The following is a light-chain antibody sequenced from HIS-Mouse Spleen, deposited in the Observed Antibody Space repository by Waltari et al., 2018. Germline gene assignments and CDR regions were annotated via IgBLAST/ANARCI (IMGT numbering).Light chain of an antibody. CDR3: CSYAGSSTWV. CDR2: EGS. V-gene: IGLV2-23*01. J-gene: IGLJ3*02. Sequence: QSALTQPASVSGSPGQSIPISCTGTSSHVGSYNLFPWYQQHPGKAPKLMIYEGSKRPSGVSNRFSGSKSGNTASLTISGLQAEDEADYYCCSYAGSSTWVFGGGTKLTVL. CDR1: SSHVGSYNL.